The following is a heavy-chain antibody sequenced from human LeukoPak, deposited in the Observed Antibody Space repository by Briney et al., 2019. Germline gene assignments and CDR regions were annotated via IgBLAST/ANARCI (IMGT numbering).Heavy chain of an antibody. CDR2: IYYSGST. CDR3: ARDHTSGWFDY. J-gene: IGHJ4*02. Sequence: PSETLSLTCTVSGGSISSYYWSWIRQPPGKGLEWIGYIYYSGSTNYNPSPKSRVTISVDTSKNQFSLKLSSVTAADTAVYYCARDHTSGWFDYWGQGTLVTVSS. V-gene: IGHV4-59*01. D-gene: IGHD6-19*01. CDR1: GGSISSYY.